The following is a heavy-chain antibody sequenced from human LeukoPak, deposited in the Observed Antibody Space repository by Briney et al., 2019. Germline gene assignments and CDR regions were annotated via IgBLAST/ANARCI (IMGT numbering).Heavy chain of an antibody. Sequence: ETLSLTCTVSGGSISNYYMSWVRQAPGKGLEWVSVIYSGGNTYYADSVKGRFTISRDNSKNTVFLQMNSLGAEDTAVYYCARDEPVAAAGWFAFDIWGQGTMVTVSS. CDR1: GGSISNYY. CDR2: IYSGGNT. V-gene: IGHV3-53*01. D-gene: IGHD6-13*01. J-gene: IGHJ3*02. CDR3: ARDEPVAAAGWFAFDI.